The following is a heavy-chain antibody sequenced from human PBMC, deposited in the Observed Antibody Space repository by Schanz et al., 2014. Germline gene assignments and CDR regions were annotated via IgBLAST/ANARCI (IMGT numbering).Heavy chain of an antibody. J-gene: IGHJ6*02. Sequence: QVQLVQSGAEVKKPGASVKVSCKASGYTFTDHYMHWVREAPGQGPEWMGRINPSTGGINYAQKFLGRVTMTRDTSISTAYMELSRLTSDDTALYYCARDGHSSIWDSYYFYGLDVWGQGTTVTVSS. CDR3: ARDGHSSIWDSYYFYGLDV. CDR1: GYTFTDHY. D-gene: IGHD6-13*01. V-gene: IGHV1-2*06. CDR2: INPSTGGI.